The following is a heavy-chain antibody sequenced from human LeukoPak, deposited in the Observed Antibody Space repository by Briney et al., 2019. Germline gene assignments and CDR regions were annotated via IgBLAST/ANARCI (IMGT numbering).Heavy chain of an antibody. CDR2: IYYSGST. CDR1: GGSISSSSYY. D-gene: IGHD6-13*01. J-gene: IGHJ5*02. V-gene: IGHV4-39*07. CDR3: ARDAEGAAADQLYNWFDP. Sequence: PSETLSLTCTVSGGSISSSSYYWGWIRQPPGKGLEWIGSIYYSGSTYYNPSLKSRVTISVDTSKNQFSLKLSSVTAADTAVYYCARDAEGAAADQLYNWFDPWGQGTLVTVSS.